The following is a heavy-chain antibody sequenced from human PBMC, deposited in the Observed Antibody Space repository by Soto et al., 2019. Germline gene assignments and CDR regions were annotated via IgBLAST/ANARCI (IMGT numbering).Heavy chain of an antibody. D-gene: IGHD3-10*01. CDR3: ARDPSMVRAQKFDP. Sequence: SVKISCKASGGTFSSYAISWVRQAPGQGLEWMGGIIPIFGTANYAQKFQGRVTITADKSTSTAYMELSSLRSEDTAVYYCARDPSMVRAQKFDPWGQGTLVTVSS. CDR1: GGTFSSYA. CDR2: IIPIFGTA. V-gene: IGHV1-69*06. J-gene: IGHJ5*02.